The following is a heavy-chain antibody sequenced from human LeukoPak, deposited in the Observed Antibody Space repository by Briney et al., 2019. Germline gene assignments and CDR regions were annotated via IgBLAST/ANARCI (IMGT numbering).Heavy chain of an antibody. CDR1: GGSFSGYY. J-gene: IGHJ4*02. D-gene: IGHD3-10*01. CDR3: ARVRDSGLLWFGELLSPFSFFDY. CDR2: INHSGST. V-gene: IGHV4-34*01. Sequence: SETLSLTCAVYGGSFSGYYWSWLRQPPGKGLEWIGEINHSGSTNYNPSPKSRVTISVDTSKNQFSLKLSSVTAADTAVYYCARVRDSGLLWFGELLSPFSFFDYWGQGTLVTVSS.